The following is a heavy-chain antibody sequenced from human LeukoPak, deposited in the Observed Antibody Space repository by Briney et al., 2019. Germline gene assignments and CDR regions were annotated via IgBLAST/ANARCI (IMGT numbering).Heavy chain of an antibody. J-gene: IGHJ4*02. D-gene: IGHD2-15*01. Sequence: PGGSLRVSCAASGFTLSTYDMIWVRQAPGKGLEWVSYISRSGSTIYYADSVKGRFTISRDNAKSSLYLQMNTLRGEDTGVYYCARHQGDMVEGAFDIWGQGALVTVSS. CDR3: ARHQGDMVEGAFDI. CDR2: ISRSGSTI. V-gene: IGHV3-48*03. CDR1: GFTLSTYD.